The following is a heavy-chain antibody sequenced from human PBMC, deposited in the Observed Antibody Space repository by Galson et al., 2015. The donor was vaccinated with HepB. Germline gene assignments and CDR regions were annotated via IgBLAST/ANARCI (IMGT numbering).Heavy chain of an antibody. CDR3: AREGSGRSVNLFDP. CDR1: GGTLGSYG. D-gene: IGHD1-26*01. Sequence: SVKVSCKASGGTLGSYGISWVRQAPGQGLEWMGGITPMFAIINYAQKFQGRLTMTADESPSTAYMELSSLRSEDTAVYYCAREGSGRSVNLFDPWGQGTLVTVSS. J-gene: IGHJ5*02. V-gene: IGHV1-69*13. CDR2: ITPMFAII.